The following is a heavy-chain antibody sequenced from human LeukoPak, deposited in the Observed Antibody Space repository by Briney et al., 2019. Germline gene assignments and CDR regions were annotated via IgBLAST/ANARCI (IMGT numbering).Heavy chain of an antibody. CDR1: GGSFSGYY. D-gene: IGHD2-2*01. Sequence: PSETLSLTCAVYGGSFSGYYWSWIRQPPGKGLEWIGEINHSGSTNYNPSLKSRVTISVDTSKNQFSLKLSSVTAADTAVYYCARNLVVVPAAISYYYYYGMDVWGQGTTVTVSS. J-gene: IGHJ6*02. CDR3: ARNLVVVPAAISYYYYYGMDV. V-gene: IGHV4-34*01. CDR2: INHSGST.